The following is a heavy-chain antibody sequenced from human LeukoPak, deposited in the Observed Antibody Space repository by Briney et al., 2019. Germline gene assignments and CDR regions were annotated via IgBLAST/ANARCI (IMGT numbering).Heavy chain of an antibody. CDR3: AWEITTGDY. CDR2: IYYSGST. Sequence: SETLSLTCTVSGGSISSSSYYWGWIRQPPGKGLEWIGSIYYSGSTYYNPSLKSRVTISVDTSKNQFSLKLSSVTAADTAVYYCAWEITTGDYWGQGTLVTVSS. CDR1: GGSISSSSYY. D-gene: IGHD3-22*01. V-gene: IGHV4-39*07. J-gene: IGHJ4*02.